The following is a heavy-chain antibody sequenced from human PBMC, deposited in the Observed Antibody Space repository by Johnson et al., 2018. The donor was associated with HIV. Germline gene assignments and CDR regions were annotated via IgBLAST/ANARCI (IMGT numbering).Heavy chain of an antibody. CDR3: ARWVMVRGREGFDV. J-gene: IGHJ3*01. CDR2: IFSVGDV. CDR1: GITVGTNY. D-gene: IGHD3-10*01. V-gene: IGHV3-66*01. Sequence: VQLVESGGGVVQTGRSLRLSCAASGITVGTNYMSWVRQAPGKGLEWVSVIFSVGDVYYADSVKGRFTISRDNSKSTLYLQMNSLRAEDTAVYYCARWVMVRGREGFDVWGQGTMVTVSS.